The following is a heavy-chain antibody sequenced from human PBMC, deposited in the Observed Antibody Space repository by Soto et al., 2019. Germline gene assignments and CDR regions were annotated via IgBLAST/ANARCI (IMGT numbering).Heavy chain of an antibody. CDR2: ISYDGSNK. V-gene: IGHV3-30-3*01. CDR1: GFTFSSYA. J-gene: IGHJ4*02. Sequence: QVQLVESGGGVVQPGRSLRLSCAASGFTFSSYAMHWVRQAPGKGLEWVAVISYDGSNKYYADSVKGRFTISRDNSKNTLYLQMNSLRAEDTAVYYCARDRIRAAAGYLDYWGQGTLVTVSS. D-gene: IGHD6-13*01. CDR3: ARDRIRAAAGYLDY.